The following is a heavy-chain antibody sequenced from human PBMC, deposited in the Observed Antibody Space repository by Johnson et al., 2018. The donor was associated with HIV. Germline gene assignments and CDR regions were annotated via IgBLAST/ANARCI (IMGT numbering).Heavy chain of an antibody. V-gene: IGHV3-30-3*01. CDR3: ANGNYYYDSSGYPTDAFDI. CDR1: GFTFSSYA. CDR2: ISYDGSNK. J-gene: IGHJ3*02. Sequence: QVQLVESGGGVVQPGRSLRLSCAASGFTFSSYAMYWVRQAPGKGLEWVAVISYDGSNKYYADSVKGRFTIYRDNAKNSLYLQMNSLRAEDTALYYCANGNYYYDSSGYPTDAFDIWGQGTMVTVSS. D-gene: IGHD3-22*01.